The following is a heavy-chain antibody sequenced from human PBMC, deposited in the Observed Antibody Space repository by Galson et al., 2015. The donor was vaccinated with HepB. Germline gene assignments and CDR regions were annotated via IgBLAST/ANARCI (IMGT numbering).Heavy chain of an antibody. CDR1: GDRVSNNTAA. Sequence: CAISGDRVSNNTAAWYWIRQSPLRALEWLGRIYYRAKRYNDYAESLRSRITINPDTSKNQFSLQLNSVTPEDTAVYYCERVSGTIFNYGMDVWGQGTTVSVSS. J-gene: IGHJ6*02. V-gene: IGHV6-1*01. D-gene: IGHD6-13*01. CDR2: IYYRAKRYN. CDR3: ERVSGTIFNYGMDV.